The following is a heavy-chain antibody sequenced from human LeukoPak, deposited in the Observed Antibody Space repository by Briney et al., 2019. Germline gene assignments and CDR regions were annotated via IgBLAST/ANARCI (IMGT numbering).Heavy chain of an antibody. D-gene: IGHD5-12*01. J-gene: IGHJ4*02. CDR1: GGSISSSSYY. CDR2: IYYSGST. CDR3: ARVIGYSGYNAFDY. Sequence: SETLSLTCTVSGGSISSSSYYWGWIRQPPGKGLEWIGSIYYSGSTNYNPSLKSRVTISVDTSKNKFSLKLSSVTAADTAVYYCARVIGYSGYNAFDYWGQGTLVTVSS. V-gene: IGHV4-39*07.